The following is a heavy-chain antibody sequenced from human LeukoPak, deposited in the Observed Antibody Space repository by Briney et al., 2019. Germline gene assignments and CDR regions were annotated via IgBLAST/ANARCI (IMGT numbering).Heavy chain of an antibody. CDR3: ARGRRSSSWSLDAFDI. Sequence: ASVKVSCKASGYTFTSYDINWVRQATGQGLEWMGWMNPNSGNTGYAQKFQGRVTITRNTSISTAYMELSSLRSEDTAVYYCARGRRSSSWSLDAFDIWGQGTMVTVSS. D-gene: IGHD6-13*01. CDR1: GYTFTSYD. V-gene: IGHV1-8*03. CDR2: MNPNSGNT. J-gene: IGHJ3*02.